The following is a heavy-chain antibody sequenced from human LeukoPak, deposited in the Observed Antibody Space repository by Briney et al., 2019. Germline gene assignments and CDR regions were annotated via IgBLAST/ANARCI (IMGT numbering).Heavy chain of an antibody. CDR3: ARGRGYYDSSGYYSLNYYYYYMDV. J-gene: IGHJ6*03. CDR1: GGSFSGYY. V-gene: IGHV4-34*01. CDR2: INHSGST. D-gene: IGHD3-22*01. Sequence: PSKTLSLTCAVYGGSFSGYYWSWIRQPPGKGLEWIGEINHSGSTNCNPSLKSRVTISVDTSKNQFSLKLSSVTAADTAVYYCARGRGYYDSSGYYSLNYYYYYMDVWGKGTTVTVSS.